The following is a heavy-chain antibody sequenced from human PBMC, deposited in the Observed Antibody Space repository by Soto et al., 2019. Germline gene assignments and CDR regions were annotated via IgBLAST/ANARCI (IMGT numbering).Heavy chain of an antibody. CDR2: IGTAGDP. CDR3: ARESRDGYNLDY. J-gene: IGHJ4*02. CDR1: GFTFSSYD. D-gene: IGHD5-12*01. Sequence: PXGSLRLSCAASGFTFSSYDMHWVRQATGKGLDWVSAIGTAGDPYYPGSVKGRFTISRENAKNSLYLQMNSLRAGDTAVYYCARESRDGYNLDYWGQGTLVTVSS. V-gene: IGHV3-13*05.